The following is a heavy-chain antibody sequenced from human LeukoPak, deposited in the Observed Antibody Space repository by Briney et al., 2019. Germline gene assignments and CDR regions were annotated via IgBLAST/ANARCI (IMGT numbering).Heavy chain of an antibody. J-gene: IGHJ4*02. CDR2: INHSGST. Sequence: SETLSLTXAVYGGSFSGYYWSWIRQPPGKGLEWIGEINHSGSTNYNPSLKSRVTISVDTSKNQFSLKLSSVTAADTAVYYCARAWTIFGVNNFDYWGQGTLVTVSS. V-gene: IGHV4-34*01. D-gene: IGHD3-3*01. CDR1: GGSFSGYY. CDR3: ARAWTIFGVNNFDY.